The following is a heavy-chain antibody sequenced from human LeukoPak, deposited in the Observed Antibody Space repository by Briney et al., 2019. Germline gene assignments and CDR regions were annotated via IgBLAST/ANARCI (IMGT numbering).Heavy chain of an antibody. Sequence: GASVKVSCKASGYTFTTYDINWVRQATGQGLEWMGWMNPNSGNTGYAQKFQGRVNMTRNTSITTAYMELSSLRSEDTAVYYSARGRGSGHKENWFDPWGQGTLVTVSS. V-gene: IGHV1-8*01. CDR2: MNPNSGNT. D-gene: IGHD6-19*01. CDR1: GYTFTTYD. CDR3: ARGRGSGHKENWFDP. J-gene: IGHJ5*02.